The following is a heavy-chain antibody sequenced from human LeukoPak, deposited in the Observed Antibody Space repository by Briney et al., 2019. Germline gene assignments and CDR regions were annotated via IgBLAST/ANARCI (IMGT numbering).Heavy chain of an antibody. CDR1: GFTFDDYA. CDR3: ARDNHPVGATDY. V-gene: IGHV3-9*01. D-gene: IGHD1-26*01. J-gene: IGHJ4*02. Sequence: GGSLRLSCAASGFTFDDYAMHWVRQAPGKGLEWVSGISWNSGSIGYADSVKGRFTISRDNAKNSLYLQMNSLRAEDTALYYCARDNHPVGATDYWGQGTLVTVSS. CDR2: ISWNSGSI.